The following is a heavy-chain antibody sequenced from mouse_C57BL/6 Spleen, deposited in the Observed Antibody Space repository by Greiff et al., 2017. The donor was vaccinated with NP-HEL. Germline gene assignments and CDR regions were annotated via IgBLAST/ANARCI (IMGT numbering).Heavy chain of an antibody. Sequence: QVHVKQSGAELARPGASVKLSCKASGYTFTSYGISWVKQRTGQGLEWIGEIYPRSGNTYYNEKFKGKATLTADKSSSTAYMELRSLTSEDSAVYFCASADPFAYWGQGTLVTVSA. CDR1: GYTFTSYG. CDR2: IYPRSGNT. J-gene: IGHJ3*01. CDR3: ASADPFAY. V-gene: IGHV1-81*01.